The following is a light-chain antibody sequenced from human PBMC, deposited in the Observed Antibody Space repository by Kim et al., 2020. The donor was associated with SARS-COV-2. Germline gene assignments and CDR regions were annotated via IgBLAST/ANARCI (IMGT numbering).Light chain of an antibody. J-gene: IGLJ1*01. V-gene: IGLV3-19*01. CDR1: SLRTDY. CDR3: NSRDSSGNLYV. Sequence: ALGQTVSFTCQGDSLRTDYAGWYQQKPGQAPVLVIYDKNNRPSGIPDRFSGSSSGDTASLTITGAQAEDEADYYCNSRDSSGNLYVFGTGTKVTVL. CDR2: DKN.